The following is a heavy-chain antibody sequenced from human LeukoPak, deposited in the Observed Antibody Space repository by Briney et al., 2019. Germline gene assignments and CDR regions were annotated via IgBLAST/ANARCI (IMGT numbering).Heavy chain of an antibody. D-gene: IGHD3-9*01. Sequence: ASETLSLTCTVSGGSISSSSYYWGWIRQPPGKGLEWIGSIYYSGSTYYNPSLKSRVTISVDTSKNQFSLKLSSVTAADTAVYYCARSPYYDILTGYYIVGWFDPWGQGTLVTVSS. CDR3: ARSPYYDILTGYYIVGWFDP. J-gene: IGHJ5*02. V-gene: IGHV4-39*07. CDR2: IYYSGST. CDR1: GGSISSSSYY.